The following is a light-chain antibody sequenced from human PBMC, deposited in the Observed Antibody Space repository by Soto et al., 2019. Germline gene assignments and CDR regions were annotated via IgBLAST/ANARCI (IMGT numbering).Light chain of an antibody. CDR2: RNN. CDR1: SSNIGSNY. Sequence: QSVLTQPPSASGTPGQRVTISCSGSSSNIGSNYVYWYQQLPGTAPKLLIYRNNQRPSGVPDRFSGSKSGTSASLAIIGLRSDDEADYYCAAWDDSLSVLYVFGTGTKVTVL. CDR3: AAWDDSLSVLYV. V-gene: IGLV1-47*01. J-gene: IGLJ1*01.